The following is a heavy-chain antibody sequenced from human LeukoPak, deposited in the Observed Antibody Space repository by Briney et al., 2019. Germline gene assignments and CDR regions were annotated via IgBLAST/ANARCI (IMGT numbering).Heavy chain of an antibody. V-gene: IGHV3-72*01. CDR3: TRTEYCSAGRCYSDYFDS. CDR1: GFTFSDHY. Sequence: GGSLRLSCAASGFTFSDHYMHWVRQAPGKGLEWVGRSRNKANSYTTEYAASVKGRVTISRDDSKTSLYLQMNSLKTEDTAVYYCTRTEYCSAGRCYSDYFDSWSQGTLVTVSS. D-gene: IGHD2-15*01. CDR2: SRNKANSYTT. J-gene: IGHJ4*02.